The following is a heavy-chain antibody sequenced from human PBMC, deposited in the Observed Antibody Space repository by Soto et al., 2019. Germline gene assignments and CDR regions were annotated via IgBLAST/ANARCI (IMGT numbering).Heavy chain of an antibody. J-gene: IGHJ4*02. CDR3: AKMAFRFLDWSYFDS. V-gene: IGHV3-9*01. CDR1: KFSFDEYA. Sequence: GGSLRLSCEPSKFSFDEYAIHWVRQVPGKGLEWVSSISWNSNKIVYADSVKGRFTVSRDNAKKSLYLQMNSLRAEDSALYYCAKMAFRFLDWSYFDSWGQGTLVTVSS. CDR2: ISWNSNKI. D-gene: IGHD3-3*01.